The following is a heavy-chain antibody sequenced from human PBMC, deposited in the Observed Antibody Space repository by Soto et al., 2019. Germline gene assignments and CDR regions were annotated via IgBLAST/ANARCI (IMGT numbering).Heavy chain of an antibody. CDR1: GFTFSSYS. CDR2: ISSSSSYI. CDR3: ARDPPLLWFGESVNYYGMDV. V-gene: IGHV3-21*01. J-gene: IGHJ6*02. Sequence: EVQLVESGGGLVKPGGSLRLSCAASGFTFSSYSMNWVRQAPGKGLEWVSSISSSSSYIYYADSVKGRFTISRDNAKNSLYLQRNSLRAEDTAVYYCARDPPLLWFGESVNYYGMDVWGQGTTVTVSS. D-gene: IGHD3-10*01.